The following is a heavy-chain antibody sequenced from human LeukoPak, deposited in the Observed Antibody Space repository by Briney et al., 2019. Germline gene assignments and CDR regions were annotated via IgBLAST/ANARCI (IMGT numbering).Heavy chain of an antibody. V-gene: IGHV3-74*01. Sequence: PGGSLRLSCAASGFTFSGYWMHWVRQAPGKGLVWVSRINSDGSSTSYADSVKGRFTISRDNAKNTLYLQMNSLRAEDTAVYYCARSSYSNGEANDYWGQGTLGTVSS. CDR1: GFTFSGYW. J-gene: IGHJ4*02. CDR3: ARSSYSNGEANDY. D-gene: IGHD4-11*01. CDR2: INSDGSST.